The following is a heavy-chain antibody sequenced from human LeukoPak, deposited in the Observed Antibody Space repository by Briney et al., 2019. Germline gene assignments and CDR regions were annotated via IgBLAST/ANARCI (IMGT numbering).Heavy chain of an antibody. V-gene: IGHV4-34*01. D-gene: IGHD5-18*01. J-gene: IGHJ4*02. CDR2: INHSGST. CDR1: GGSFSGYY. CDR3: ARSIRYSCCFDY. Sequence: PSETLSLTCAVYGGSFSGYYWSWIRQPPGKGLEWIGEINHSGSTNYNPSLKSRVTISVDTPKNQFSLKLSSVTAADTAVYYCARSIRYSCCFDYWGQGTLVTVSS.